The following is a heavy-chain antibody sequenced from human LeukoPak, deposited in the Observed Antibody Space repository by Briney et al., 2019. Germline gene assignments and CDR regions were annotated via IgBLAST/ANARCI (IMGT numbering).Heavy chain of an antibody. D-gene: IGHD6-13*01. J-gene: IGHJ4*02. CDR1: GYTFTSYG. Sequence: GASVKVSCKASGYTFTSYGISWVRQAPGQGLEWMGWISAYNGNTNYAQKLQGRVTMTTDTSTSTAHMELRSLRSDDTAVYYCARDLIAAAAPDYWGQGTLVTVSS. V-gene: IGHV1-18*01. CDR3: ARDLIAAAAPDY. CDR2: ISAYNGNT.